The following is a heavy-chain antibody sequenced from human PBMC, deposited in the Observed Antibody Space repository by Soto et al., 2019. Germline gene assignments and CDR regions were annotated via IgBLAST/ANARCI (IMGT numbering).Heavy chain of an antibody. Sequence: PGESLKISCKGSGYNFTNYLIGWVRQMPGKGLEWIGIIYPVDSDTTYGPSFQGKVTISADKSIRTAYLQCSGLKASDTAMFYCGRRAATRLTFKYWGRGTLVTVSS. D-gene: IGHD3-9*01. CDR2: IYPVDSDT. CDR1: GYNFTNYL. CDR3: GRRAATRLTFKY. V-gene: IGHV5-51*01. J-gene: IGHJ4*02.